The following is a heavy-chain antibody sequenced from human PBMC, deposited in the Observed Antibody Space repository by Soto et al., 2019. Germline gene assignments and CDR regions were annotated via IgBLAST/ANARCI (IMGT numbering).Heavy chain of an antibody. V-gene: IGHV4-34*01. D-gene: IGHD2-15*01. J-gene: IGHJ3*02. CDR2: INHSGST. CDR1: GGSFSGYY. CDR3: ARERYCSGGRCLEPIRAFDI. Sequence: SETLSLTCAVYGGSFSGYYWSWIRQPPGKGLEWIGEINHSGSTNYNPSLKSRVTISVDTSKNQFSLKLSSVTAADTAVYYCARERYCSGGRCLEPIRAFDIWGQGTMVTVSS.